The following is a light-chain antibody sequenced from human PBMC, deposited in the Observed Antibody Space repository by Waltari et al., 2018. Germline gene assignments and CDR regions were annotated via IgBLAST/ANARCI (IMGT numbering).Light chain of an antibody. J-gene: IGKJ2*01. CDR2: KVS. Sequence: EVVMTQSPVSLPVTLGQPASISCKSNHSLLYSDGNIYLNWLQQRPGQSPRRLIYKVSNRDSEVPDRFSATGSATDFTLKISRVEADDIGIYYCMQVSQWPHTFGPGTKLEIK. V-gene: IGKV2-30*01. CDR3: MQVSQWPHT. CDR1: HSLLYSDGNIY.